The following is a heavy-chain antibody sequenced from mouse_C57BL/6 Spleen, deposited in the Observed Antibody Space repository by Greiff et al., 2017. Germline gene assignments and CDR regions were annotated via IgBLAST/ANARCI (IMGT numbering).Heavy chain of an antibody. CDR1: GYSITSGYD. D-gene: IGHD1-2*01. J-gene: IGHJ3*01. CDR3: ARAHYDGWFAY. V-gene: IGHV3-1*01. CDR2: ISYSGST. Sequence: EVKLMESGPGMVKPSQSLSLTCTVTGYSITSGYDWHWIRHFPGNKLEWMGYISYSGSTNYNPSLKSRISITHDTSKNHFFLKLNSVTTEDTATYYCARAHYDGWFAYWGQGTLVTVSA.